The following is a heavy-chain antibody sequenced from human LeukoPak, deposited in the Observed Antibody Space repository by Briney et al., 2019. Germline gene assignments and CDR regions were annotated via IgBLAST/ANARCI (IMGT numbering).Heavy chain of an antibody. CDR3: ARVRYYDILIGSKWFDP. D-gene: IGHD3-9*01. V-gene: IGHV4-59*01. CDR1: GGSISSYY. J-gene: IGHJ5*02. Sequence: SETLSLTCTVSGGSISSYYWSWIRQPPGKGLEWIGYIYYSGSTNYNPSLKSRVTISVDTSKNQFSLKLSSVTAADTAVYYCARVRYYDILIGSKWFDPWGQGTLVTVSS. CDR2: IYYSGST.